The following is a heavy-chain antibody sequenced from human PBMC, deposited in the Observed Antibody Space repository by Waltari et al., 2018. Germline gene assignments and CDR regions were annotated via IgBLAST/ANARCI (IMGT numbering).Heavy chain of an antibody. V-gene: IGHV1-69*01. J-gene: IGHJ4*02. CDR1: GGTFSSYA. D-gene: IGHD3-10*01. CDR3: AREAYGSGHKPTNFDY. Sequence: QVQLVQSGAEVKKPGSSVKVSCKASGGTFSSYAISRVRQAPGQGLGWMGGIIPIFGTANYAQTFQGRVTITADESTSTAYMELSSLRSEDTAVYYCAREAYGSGHKPTNFDYWGQGTLVTVSS. CDR2: IIPIFGTA.